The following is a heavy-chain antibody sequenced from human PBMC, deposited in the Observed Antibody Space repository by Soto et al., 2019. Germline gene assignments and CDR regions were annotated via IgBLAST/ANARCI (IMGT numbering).Heavy chain of an antibody. J-gene: IGHJ3*02. V-gene: IGHV4-34*01. D-gene: IGHD1-26*01. CDR1: GESFGYYY. Sequence: QVQLQHWGTGLLKPSETLSLTCGVYGESFGYYYWSWIRQPPGKGLEWIGEINHSGRTKYQSSLKSPVTKTIDTSKTQFSLKMNSVTAADTAVYYCAIWEYEFRDAFDIWGQGTMVTVSS. CDR2: INHSGRT. CDR3: AIWEYEFRDAFDI.